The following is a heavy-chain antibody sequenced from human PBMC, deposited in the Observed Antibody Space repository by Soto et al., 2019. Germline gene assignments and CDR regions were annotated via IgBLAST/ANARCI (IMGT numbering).Heavy chain of an antibody. CDR2: FDPEDGET. J-gene: IGHJ4*02. V-gene: IGHV1-24*01. Sequence: GASVKVSCKVSGYTLTELSIHWVRQAPGKGLELMGDFDPEDGETIFAQKFQGRVSMTEDTSTNTAYMELSSLRSEDTALYYCAASTTGYCSAGSCSQFDYWGQGTLVTSPQ. CDR1: GYTLTELS. D-gene: IGHD2-15*01. CDR3: AASTTGYCSAGSCSQFDY.